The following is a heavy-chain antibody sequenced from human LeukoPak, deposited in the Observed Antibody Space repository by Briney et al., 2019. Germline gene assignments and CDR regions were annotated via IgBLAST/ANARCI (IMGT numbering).Heavy chain of an antibody. CDR1: GGSFSGYY. CDR3: ARGTRGRVAVAPVEWFDP. V-gene: IGHV4-34*01. J-gene: IGHJ5*02. CDR2: INHSGST. D-gene: IGHD2-15*01. Sequence: SSETLSLTWAVYGGSFSGYYWSWIRQPPGKGLEWIGEINHSGSTNYNTSLKSRVTISVDTSKNQFSLKLSSVTAADTAVYYCARGTRGRVAVAPVEWFDPWGQGTLVTVSS.